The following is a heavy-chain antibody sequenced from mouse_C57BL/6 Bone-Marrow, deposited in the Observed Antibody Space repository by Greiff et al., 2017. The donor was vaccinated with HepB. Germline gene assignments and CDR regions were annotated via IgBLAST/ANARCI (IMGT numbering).Heavy chain of an antibody. V-gene: IGHV1-80*01. Sequence: QVQLQQSGPELVKPGASVKISCKASGYAFSSYWMNWVKQRPGKGLEWIGQIYPGDGDTNYNGKFKGKATLTADKSSSTAYMQLSSLTSEDSAVYFCARGGYSNYFFAYWGQGTLVTVSA. CDR2: IYPGDGDT. CDR3: ARGGYSNYFFAY. D-gene: IGHD2-5*01. J-gene: IGHJ3*01. CDR1: GYAFSSYW.